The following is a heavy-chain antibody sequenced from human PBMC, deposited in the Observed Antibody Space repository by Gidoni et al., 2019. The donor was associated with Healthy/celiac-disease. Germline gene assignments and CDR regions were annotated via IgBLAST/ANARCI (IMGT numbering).Heavy chain of an antibody. V-gene: IGHV3-33*01. J-gene: IGHJ4*02. Sequence: SSYGMHWVRQAPGKGLEWVAVIWYDGSNKYYADSVKGRFTNSRDNSKNTLYLQMNSLRAEDTAVYYCAREFSNTRGYSYGALDYWGQGTLVTVSS. CDR3: AREFSNTRGYSYGALDY. CDR1: SSYG. D-gene: IGHD5-18*01. CDR2: IWYDGSNK.